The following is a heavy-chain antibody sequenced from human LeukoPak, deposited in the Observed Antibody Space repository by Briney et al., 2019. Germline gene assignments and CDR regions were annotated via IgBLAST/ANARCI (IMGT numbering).Heavy chain of an antibody. CDR2: ISAYNGNT. CDR3: ARDYVWGSYREYYFDY. CDR1: GYTFTSYG. J-gene: IGHJ4*02. V-gene: IGHV1-18*01. D-gene: IGHD3-16*02. Sequence: GASVKASCKASGYTFTSYGISWVRQAPGQGLEWMGWISAYNGNTNYAQKLQGRVTMTTDTSTSTAYMELRSLRSDDTAVYYCARDYVWGSYREYYFDYWGQGTLVTVSS.